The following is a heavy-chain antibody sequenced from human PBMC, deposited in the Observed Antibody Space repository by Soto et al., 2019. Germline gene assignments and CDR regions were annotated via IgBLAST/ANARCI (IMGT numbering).Heavy chain of an antibody. CDR2: ISCCGGST. CDR3: AKADGEQWLVPHLDN. J-gene: IGHJ4*02. CDR1: GFNFKKFA. V-gene: IGHV3-23*01. D-gene: IGHD6-19*01. Sequence: EVQLLESGGGVVQPGGSLRLSCVASGFNFKKFAMAWVRQAPGEGLEWVSGISCCGGSTSYADSVKGRFSIARDDSKNTLSLPMNSLRVADTAQYYCAKADGEQWLVPHLDNWGQGTLVTVS.